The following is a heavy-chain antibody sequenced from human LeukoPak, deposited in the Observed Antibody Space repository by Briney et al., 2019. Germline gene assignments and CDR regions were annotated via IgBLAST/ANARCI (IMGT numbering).Heavy chain of an antibody. J-gene: IGHJ4*02. V-gene: IGHV3-30*03. D-gene: IGHD6-13*01. CDR2: ISYDGSNK. CDR1: GFTFSSYG. Sequence: PGGFLRLSCAASGFTFSSYGIHWVRQAPGKGLEWVAVISYDGSNKYYADSVKGRFTISRDNSKNTLYLQMNSLRAEDTAAYYCARDLVAAAGANFWGQGTLVTVAS. CDR3: ARDLVAAAGANF.